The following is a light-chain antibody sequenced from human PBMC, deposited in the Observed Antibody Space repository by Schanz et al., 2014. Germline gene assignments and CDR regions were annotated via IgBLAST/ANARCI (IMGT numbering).Light chain of an antibody. V-gene: IGKV3-11*01. Sequence: EIVLTQSPATLSLSPGERATLSCRASQSVSSYLAWYQQKPGQPPRLLIYDASNRATGIPARFSGSGSGTDFTLTISSLEPEDFALYYCQQRSNWPPTITFGGGTKVEIK. CDR3: QQRSNWPPTIT. CDR2: DAS. CDR1: QSVSSY. J-gene: IGKJ4*01.